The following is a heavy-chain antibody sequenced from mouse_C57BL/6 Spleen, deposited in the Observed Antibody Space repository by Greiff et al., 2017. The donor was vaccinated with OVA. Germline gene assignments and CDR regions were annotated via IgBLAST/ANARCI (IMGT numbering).Heavy chain of an antibody. CDR3: ARLADGYYVYAMDY. Sequence: QVHVKQSGAELVKPGASVKLSCKASGYTFTSYWMHWVKQRPGQGLEWIGMIHPNSGSTNYNEKFKSKATLTVDKSSSTAYMQLSSLTSEDSAVYYCARLADGYYVYAMDYWGQGTSVTVSS. CDR2: IHPNSGST. D-gene: IGHD2-3*01. J-gene: IGHJ4*01. V-gene: IGHV1-64*01. CDR1: GYTFTSYW.